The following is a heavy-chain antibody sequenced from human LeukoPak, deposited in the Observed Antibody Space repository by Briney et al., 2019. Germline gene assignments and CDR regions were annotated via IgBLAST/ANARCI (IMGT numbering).Heavy chain of an antibody. CDR1: GFTFSSYG. CDR2: IWYDGSNK. D-gene: IGHD3-3*01. J-gene: IGHJ4*02. V-gene: IGHV3-33*01. CDR3: ARGGMGYDFWSGPYYFDY. Sequence: GRSLRLSCAASGFTFSSYGMHWVRQAPGKGLEWVAVIWYDGSNKYYADSVKGRFTISRDNSKNTLYLQMNSLRAEDTAVYYCARGGMGYDFWSGPYYFDYGGQGTLVTVSS.